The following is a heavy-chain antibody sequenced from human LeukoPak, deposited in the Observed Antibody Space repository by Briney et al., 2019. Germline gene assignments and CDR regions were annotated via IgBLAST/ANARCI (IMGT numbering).Heavy chain of an antibody. J-gene: IGHJ5*02. D-gene: IGHD4/OR15-4a*01. V-gene: IGHV7-4-1*02. CDR1: GYTFTSYA. CDR2: INTNTGNP. CDR3: VRGPYGASISNWFDP. Sequence: ASVKVSCKASGYTFTSYAMNWVRQAPGQGLEWMGWINTNTGNPTYAQGFTGRFVFSLDTSVSTAYLQISSLKAEDTAVYYCVRGPYGASISNWFDPWGQGLLVTVSS.